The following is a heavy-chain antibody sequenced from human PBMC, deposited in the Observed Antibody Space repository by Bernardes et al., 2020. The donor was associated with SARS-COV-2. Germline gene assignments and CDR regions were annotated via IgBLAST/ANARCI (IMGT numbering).Heavy chain of an antibody. V-gene: IGHV3-23*01. D-gene: IGHD2-8*01. CDR2: ISGSGGST. CDR1: GFTFSSYA. Sequence: GGSLRLSCAASGFTFSSYAMSWVRQAPGKGLEWVSAISGSGGSTYYADSVKGRFTISRDNSKNTLYLQMNSLRAEDTAVYYCAKDTNEIREPPHDFDYWGKGTLVTVSS. CDR3: AKDTNEIREPPHDFDY. J-gene: IGHJ4*02.